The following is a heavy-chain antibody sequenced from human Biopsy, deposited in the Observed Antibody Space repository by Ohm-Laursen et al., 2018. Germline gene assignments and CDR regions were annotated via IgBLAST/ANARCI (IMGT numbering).Heavy chain of an antibody. CDR3: AKGYTDYSDGSGFSYYFRY. CDR2: IFTSGST. V-gene: IGHV4-4*07. Sequence: SETLSLTCAVSGASISDYYCVWIRQPAGKGLEWIGLIFTSGSTTYNPSLRSRVPMSVDTSKNQFTLNLSSVTAAGTAMYYCAKGYTDYSDGSGFSYYFRYWGQRTLVTVSS. CDR1: GASISDYY. D-gene: IGHD3-22*01. J-gene: IGHJ4*02.